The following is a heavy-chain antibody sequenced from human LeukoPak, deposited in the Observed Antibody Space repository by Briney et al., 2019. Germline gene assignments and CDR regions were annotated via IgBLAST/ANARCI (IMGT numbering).Heavy chain of an antibody. CDR2: IDWDDDK. Sequence: SGPTLVNPTQTLTLTCTFSGFSLSTSGMCVSWIRQPPGKALEWLARIDWDDDKYYSTSLKTRLTISKDTSKNQVVLTMTNMDPVDTATYYCARIRRSYGLDNYFDYWGQGTTVTVSS. D-gene: IGHD5-18*01. J-gene: IGHJ4*03. CDR1: GFSLSTSGMC. V-gene: IGHV2-70*11. CDR3: ARIRRSYGLDNYFDY.